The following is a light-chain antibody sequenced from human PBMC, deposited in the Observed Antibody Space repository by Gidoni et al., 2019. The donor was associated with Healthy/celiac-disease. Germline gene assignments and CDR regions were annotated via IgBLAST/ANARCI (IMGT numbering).Light chain of an antibody. Sequence: YELTQPPSVSVSPGQTASITCSGDKLGDKYACWYQQKTGQSPVLVIYQDSKRPSGIPERFSGSNSGNTATLTISGTQAMDEADYYCQAWDSSTGVFGTGTKVTVL. CDR2: QDS. CDR3: QAWDSSTGV. J-gene: IGLJ1*01. CDR1: KLGDKY. V-gene: IGLV3-1*01.